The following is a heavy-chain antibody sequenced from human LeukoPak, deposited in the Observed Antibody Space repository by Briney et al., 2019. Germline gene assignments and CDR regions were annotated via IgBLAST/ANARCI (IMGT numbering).Heavy chain of an antibody. Sequence: PSETLSLTCTVSGGSISSYYWSWIRQPPGKGLEWIGYIYYSGSTNYNPSLKSRVTISVDTSKNQFSLKLSSVTAADTAVYYCARMALITGTYYAFDIWGQGTMVTVSS. CDR1: GGSISSYY. CDR2: IYYSGST. V-gene: IGHV4-59*01. J-gene: IGHJ3*02. CDR3: ARMALITGTYYAFDI. D-gene: IGHD1/OR15-1a*01.